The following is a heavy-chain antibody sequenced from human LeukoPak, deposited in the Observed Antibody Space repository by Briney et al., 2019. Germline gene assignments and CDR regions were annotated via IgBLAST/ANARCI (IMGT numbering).Heavy chain of an antibody. CDR1: GFTFSSYG. CDR3: AKNPDGYYYYYMDV. CDR2: IWYDGSNK. Sequence: GRSLRLSCAASGFTFSSYGMHWVRQAPGKGLEWVAVIWYDGSNKYYADSVKGRFTISRDNSKNTLYLQMNSLRAEDTAVYYCAKNPDGYYYYYMDVWGKGTTVTVSS. J-gene: IGHJ6*03. V-gene: IGHV3-33*06. D-gene: IGHD1-14*01.